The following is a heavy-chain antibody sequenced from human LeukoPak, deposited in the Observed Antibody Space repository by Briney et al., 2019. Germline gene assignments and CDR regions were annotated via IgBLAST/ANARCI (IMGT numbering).Heavy chain of an antibody. J-gene: IGHJ4*02. CDR3: ARGHSWYIGLDY. D-gene: IGHD6-13*01. Sequence: ASVKVSCKTSGFFFSAYQMHWLRQAPGHGLEWMGWIDRNSGGTNIAQKFQGRVTMTRDTSMSTVYMEVTGLTSDDTAIYFCARGHSWYIGLDYWGQGTLVTVSS. CDR2: IDRNSGGT. CDR1: GFFFSAYQ. V-gene: IGHV1-2*02.